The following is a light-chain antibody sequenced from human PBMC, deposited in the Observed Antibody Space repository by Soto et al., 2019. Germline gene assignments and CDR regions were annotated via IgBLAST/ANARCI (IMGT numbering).Light chain of an antibody. Sequence: QSVLTQSPSASGTPGQRVTISCSVSASTIGRNYVYWYQQLPGTAPKLLIYRNSQRPSGVPDRFSGSKSGTSASLAISGLRSEDEADYYCAAWDDNLSGLYVFGAGTKVTVL. V-gene: IGLV1-47*01. CDR2: RNS. CDR3: AAWDDNLSGLYV. CDR1: ASTIGRNY. J-gene: IGLJ1*01.